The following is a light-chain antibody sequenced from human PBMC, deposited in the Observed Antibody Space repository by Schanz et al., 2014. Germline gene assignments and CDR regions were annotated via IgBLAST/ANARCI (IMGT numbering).Light chain of an antibody. CDR2: DAS. CDR3: QQYADLPT. V-gene: IGKV1-33*01. J-gene: IGKJ3*01. Sequence: DIQMTQSPSSLSASVGDRVTITCQASEDINNSLNWYQQRPGKAPKLLIYDASNLETGVPSRFSGSRSGTDFILTIGSLQPEDIATFYCQQYADLPTFGPGTKVEIK. CDR1: EDINNS.